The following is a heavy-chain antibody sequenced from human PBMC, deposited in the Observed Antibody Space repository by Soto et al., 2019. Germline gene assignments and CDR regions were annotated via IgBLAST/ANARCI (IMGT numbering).Heavy chain of an antibody. CDR1: GFTFSSYW. V-gene: IGHV3-74*01. J-gene: IGHJ5*02. CDR2: INSDGSST. CDR3: AREDRYSSSWYRTEWFDP. D-gene: IGHD6-13*01. Sequence: SLRLSCAASGFTFSSYWMHWVRQAPGKGLVWVSRINSDGSSTSYADSVKGRFTISRDNAKNTLYLQMNSLRAEDTAVYYCAREDRYSSSWYRTEWFDPWGQGTLVTVSS.